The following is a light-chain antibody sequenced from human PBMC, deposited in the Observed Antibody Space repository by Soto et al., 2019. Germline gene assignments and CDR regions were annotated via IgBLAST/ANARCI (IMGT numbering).Light chain of an antibody. CDR3: SSYTSSSTRV. CDR1: SSDVGGYNY. V-gene: IGLV2-14*01. CDR2: DVS. Sequence: QSALTQPASVSGSPGQSITISCTGTSSDVGGYNYVSWYQQHPGKAPKLTIYDVSNRPSGVSNRFSGSKSGNTASLTISGLHAEDEADYYCSSYTSSSTRVFGGGTKLTVL. J-gene: IGLJ2*01.